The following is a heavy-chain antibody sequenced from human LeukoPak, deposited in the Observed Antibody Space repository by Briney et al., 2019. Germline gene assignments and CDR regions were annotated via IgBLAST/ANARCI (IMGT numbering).Heavy chain of an antibody. D-gene: IGHD2-21*01. V-gene: IGHV3-69-1*01. CDR1: GFKFSDHY. Sequence: GGSLRLSCAASGFKFSDHYIDWVRQAPGKGLEWVSYISPTTIYYADSVRGRFTISRDDAKNSLYLQMNSLRAEDTAIYYCARDTAYSFDYWGQGTLVTVSS. CDR2: ISPTTI. CDR3: ARDTAYSFDY. J-gene: IGHJ4*02.